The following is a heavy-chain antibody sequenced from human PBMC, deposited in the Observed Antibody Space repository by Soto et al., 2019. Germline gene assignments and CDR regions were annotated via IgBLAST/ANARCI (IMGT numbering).Heavy chain of an antibody. J-gene: IGHJ4*02. D-gene: IGHD3-22*01. CDR3: AHRRSYYDSSGYYRPFDY. V-gene: IGHV2-5*01. CDR2: IYWNDDK. CDR1: GFSLSTSGVG. Sequence: SGPTLVNPTQTLTLTCTFSGFSLSTSGVGVGWIRQPPGKALEWLALIYWNDDKRYSPSLKSRLTITKDTSKSQVVLTMTNMDPVDTATYYCAHRRSYYDSSGYYRPFDYWGQGTLVTVSS.